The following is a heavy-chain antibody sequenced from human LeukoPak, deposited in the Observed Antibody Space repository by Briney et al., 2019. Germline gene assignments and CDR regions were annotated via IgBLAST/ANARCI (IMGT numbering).Heavy chain of an antibody. CDR2: IWYDGSNE. V-gene: IGHV3-33*01. CDR3: ARECGNVGYYYESSGSKRFDY. J-gene: IGHJ4*02. CDR1: GFTFSSYG. Sequence: VGSLRLSCAASGFTFSSYGMHWVRQAPGKGLGWVAVIWYDGSNEDYANSVKGRLTISRDNSKNTLYLQITSLRAEDTAVYYCARECGNVGYYYESSGSKRFDYWGQGTLVTVSS. D-gene: IGHD3-22*01.